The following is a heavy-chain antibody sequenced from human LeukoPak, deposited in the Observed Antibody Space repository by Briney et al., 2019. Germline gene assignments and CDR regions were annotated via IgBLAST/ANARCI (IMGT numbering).Heavy chain of an antibody. CDR1: GYTFSDYY. D-gene: IGHD2-2*01. CDR3: AREELSGSSTSCCSGLGY. CDR2: INPNGGGT. J-gene: IGHJ4*02. Sequence: ASVKVSCKASGYTFSDYYMHWVRQAPGQGLEWMGWINPNGGGTNYAQKFQGRVTMTTDTSISTASMELSRLRSDDTAVYYCAREELSGSSTSCCSGLGYWGQGALVTVSS. V-gene: IGHV1-2*02.